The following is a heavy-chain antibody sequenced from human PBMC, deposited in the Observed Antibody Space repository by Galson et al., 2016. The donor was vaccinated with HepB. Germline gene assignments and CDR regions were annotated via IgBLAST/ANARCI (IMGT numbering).Heavy chain of an antibody. CDR1: GFNFSSYS. V-gene: IGHV3-33*01. D-gene: IGHD6-19*01. J-gene: IGHJ6*02. CDR2: IWYDGSKK. CDR3: ARVSPSGWNYYYYGMDV. Sequence: SLRLSCAASGFNFSSYSMHWVRQAPGKGLEWVAVIWYDGSKKFYADSVKGRFTISRDNSKNKVYLQMNSLRAEDTAVYYCARVSPSGWNYYYYGMDVWGQGATGTVS.